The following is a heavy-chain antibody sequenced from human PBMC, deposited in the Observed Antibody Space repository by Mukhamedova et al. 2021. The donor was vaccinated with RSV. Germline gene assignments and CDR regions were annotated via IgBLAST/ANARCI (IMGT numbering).Heavy chain of an antibody. Sequence: GQGLEWMGGIIPIFGTANYAQKFQGRVTITADESTSTAYMELSSLRSEDMAVYYCARGDIVVVPAAIPTYNWFDPWGQGTLVTV. CDR2: IIPIFGTA. V-gene: IGHV1-69*01. J-gene: IGHJ5*02. D-gene: IGHD2-2*02. CDR3: ARGDIVVVPAAIPTYNWFDP.